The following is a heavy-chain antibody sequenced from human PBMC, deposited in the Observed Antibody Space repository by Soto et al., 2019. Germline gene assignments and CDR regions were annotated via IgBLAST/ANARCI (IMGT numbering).Heavy chain of an antibody. D-gene: IGHD3-22*01. J-gene: IGHJ4*02. Sequence: GSLRLSCAASGFTFSDYYMSWIRQAPGKGLEWVSYISSSSSYTNYADSVKGRFTISRDNAKNSLYLQMNSLRAEDTAVYYCASTMGNYYDSSGYFLYYFDYWGQGTLVTVSS. CDR3: ASTMGNYYDSSGYFLYYFDY. CDR2: ISSSSSYT. CDR1: GFTFSDYY. V-gene: IGHV3-11*03.